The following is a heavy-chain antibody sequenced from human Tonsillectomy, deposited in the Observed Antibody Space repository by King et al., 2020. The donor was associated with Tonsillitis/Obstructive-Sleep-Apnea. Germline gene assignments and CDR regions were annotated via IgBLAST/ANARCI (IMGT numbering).Heavy chain of an antibody. CDR2: IITMLGIE. V-gene: IGHV1-69*10. CDR1: GGTFSSYA. Sequence: QVQLVQSGAEVKKPGSSVKVSCKATGGTFSSYAFSWVRQAPGQGLEWMGGIITMLGIENYEQKFQGRVTITADKDTGTGYMELSSLSSEDMAVYYCAGGGATPGDALDIWGQGTMIPVSS. J-gene: IGHJ3*02. CDR3: AGGGATPGDALDI. D-gene: IGHD2-15*01.